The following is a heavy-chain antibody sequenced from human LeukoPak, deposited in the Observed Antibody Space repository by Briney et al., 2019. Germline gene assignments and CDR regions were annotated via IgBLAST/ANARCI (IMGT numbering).Heavy chain of an antibody. J-gene: IGHJ3*02. CDR3: ARSFGYYDFWSGYQDAFDI. V-gene: IGHV1-18*01. CDR1: GYTFTSYG. CDR2: ISAYNGNT. D-gene: IGHD3-3*01. Sequence: ASVKVSCKASGYTFTSYGISWVRQAPGQGLEWMGWISAYNGNTNYAQKLQGRVIMTTDTSTSTAYMELRSLRSDDTAVYYCARSFGYYDFWSGYQDAFDIWGQGTMVTVSS.